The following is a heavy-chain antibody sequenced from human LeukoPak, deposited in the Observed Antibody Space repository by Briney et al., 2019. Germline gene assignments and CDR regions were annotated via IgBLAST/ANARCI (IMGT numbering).Heavy chain of an antibody. CDR3: AREGEPVKGYYYYYGMDV. D-gene: IGHD1-14*01. V-gene: IGHV3-74*01. CDR2: INSDGSST. J-gene: IGHJ6*02. CDR1: GFTFSSYW. Sequence: GGSLRLSCAASGFTFSSYWMHWVRQAPGKGLVWVSRINSDGSSTSYADSVKGRFTISRDNAKNTLYLQMNSLRAEDTAVYYCAREGEPVKGYYYYYGMDVWGQGTTVTVSS.